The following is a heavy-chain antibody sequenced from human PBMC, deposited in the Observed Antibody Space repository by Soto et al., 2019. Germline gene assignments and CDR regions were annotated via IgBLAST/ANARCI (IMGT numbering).Heavy chain of an antibody. V-gene: IGHV4-34*01. CDR1: GGSFSGYY. Sequence: PSETLSLTCAVYGGSFSGYYWSWIRQPPGKGLEWIGEINHSGSTNYNPSLKSRVTISVDTSKNQFSLKLSSVTAADTAVYYCARRLGYCSSTSCYHPFDYWGQGTLVTVSS. J-gene: IGHJ4*02. CDR3: ARRLGYCSSTSCYHPFDY. CDR2: INHSGST. D-gene: IGHD2-2*01.